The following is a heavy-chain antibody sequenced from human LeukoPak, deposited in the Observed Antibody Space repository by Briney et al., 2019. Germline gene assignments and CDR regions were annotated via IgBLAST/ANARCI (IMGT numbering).Heavy chain of an antibody. CDR2: FSYSGST. CDR3: ARSPSRSEDYFDY. J-gene: IGHJ4*02. CDR1: GGSINSGGYY. D-gene: IGHD6-19*01. V-gene: IGHV4-31*03. Sequence: SETLSLTCTVSGGSINSGGYYWSWIRQHPGKGLEWIGYFSYSGSTYYNPSLKSRVTISVDTSKNQFSLKLNSVTAADTAVYYCARSPSRSEDYFDYWGQGTLVTVSS.